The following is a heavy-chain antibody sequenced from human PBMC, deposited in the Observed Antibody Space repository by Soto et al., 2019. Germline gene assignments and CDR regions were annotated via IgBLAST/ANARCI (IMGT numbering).Heavy chain of an antibody. CDR1: GGSISSSSYY. V-gene: IGHV4-39*07. CDR3: ARGPKGEVGGTWYYYAMDV. CDR2: INHSGST. Sequence: SETLSLTCTVSGGSISSSSYYWGWIRQPPGKGLEWIGEINHSGSTNYNPSLKSRVTISVDTSKNQFSLKLNSVTAADTAVYYCARGPKGEVGGTWYYYAMDVWGQGTTVTVSS. J-gene: IGHJ6*02. D-gene: IGHD1-26*01.